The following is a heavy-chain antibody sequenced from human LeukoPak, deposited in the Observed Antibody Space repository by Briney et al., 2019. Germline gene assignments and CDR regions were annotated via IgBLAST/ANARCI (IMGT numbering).Heavy chain of an antibody. Sequence: GGSLRLSCAGSGFTFSSYAMSWVRQAPGKGLEWVSVISGSSDTTYYADSVKGRLIISRDNSKNTLYLQMNSLRAEDTAVYYCAKRIGGVNSFDHWGQGTLVTVSS. CDR3: AKRIGGVNSFDH. J-gene: IGHJ4*02. CDR1: GFTFSSYA. CDR2: ISGSSDTT. V-gene: IGHV3-23*01. D-gene: IGHD3-16*01.